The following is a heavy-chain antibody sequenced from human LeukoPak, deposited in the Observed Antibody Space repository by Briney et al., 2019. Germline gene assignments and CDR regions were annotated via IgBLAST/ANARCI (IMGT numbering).Heavy chain of an antibody. D-gene: IGHD4-23*01. CDR2: VNHSGYT. Sequence: PSEPLSLTCGVSGTSFTSYYWSWIRQTPGKGLEGIGEVNHSGYTNMNPSLKSRVTISVYTSKNQFSLKLSSVTAADTAVFYCARCQGTTVVTNAPLFDYWGQGTLVTVSS. CDR1: GTSFTSYY. V-gene: IGHV4-34*01. CDR3: ARCQGTTVVTNAPLFDY. J-gene: IGHJ4*02.